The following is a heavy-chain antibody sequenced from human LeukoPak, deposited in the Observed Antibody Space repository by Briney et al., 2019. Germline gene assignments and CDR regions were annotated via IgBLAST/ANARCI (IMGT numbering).Heavy chain of an antibody. V-gene: IGHV3-7*03. J-gene: IGHJ4*02. CDR2: IRQDGSEQ. Sequence: PGGSLRLSCAGSGFTFSGYWMNWVRQIPGKGLEWVAIIRQDGSEQFYVDSVKGRFTISRDNSKNTLYLQMNSLRAEDTAVYYCAKEQGAAAGKASGGYWGQGTLVTVSS. CDR1: GFTFSGYW. D-gene: IGHD6-13*01. CDR3: AKEQGAAAGKASGGY.